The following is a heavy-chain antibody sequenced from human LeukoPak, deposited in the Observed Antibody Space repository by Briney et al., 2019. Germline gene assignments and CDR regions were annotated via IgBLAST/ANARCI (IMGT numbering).Heavy chain of an antibody. CDR1: GFTFGNFG. D-gene: IGHD3-10*01. J-gene: IGHJ2*01. V-gene: IGHV3-23*01. CDR2: ITGSSTWT. Sequence: GGSLRLSCEASGFTFGNFGMTWVRQAPGKGLQWVSGITGSSTWTYYAASVKGRFTVSRDNSPNTLHLQMNSLRADDTAVYYCARELVSSGTGYFDLWGRGTLVTVSS. CDR3: ARELVSSGTGYFDL.